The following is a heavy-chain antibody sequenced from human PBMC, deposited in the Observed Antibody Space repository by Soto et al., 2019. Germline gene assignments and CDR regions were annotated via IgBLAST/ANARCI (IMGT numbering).Heavy chain of an antibody. V-gene: IGHV4-34*01. CDR3: ARAREVVAARTYYYGMDV. D-gene: IGHD2-15*01. CDR1: GESFSAYY. J-gene: IGHJ6*02. Sequence: PSETLSLTCAVYGESFSAYYWTWIRQPPGKGLEWIGEINHSGSTKYNPSLRSRVTVSVDTSKHQFSLKLSSVIAADTAMYYCARAREVVAARTYYYGMDVWGQGTTVTVSS. CDR2: INHSGST.